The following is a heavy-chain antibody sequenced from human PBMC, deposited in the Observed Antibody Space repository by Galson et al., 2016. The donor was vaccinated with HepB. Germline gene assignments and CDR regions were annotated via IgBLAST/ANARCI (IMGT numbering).Heavy chain of an antibody. Sequence: QSGAEVKKPGESLRISCKVFGYTFTSYWISWVRQMPGKGLEWMGRIDPSDSYTNYSPSFQGPVTMSADKSISTAYLQWSRLKASDTGMYYCTKSRAIKFDPWGQGTLVTVSS. CDR3: TKSRAIKFDP. V-gene: IGHV5-10-1*01. J-gene: IGHJ5*02. CDR2: IDPSDSYT. CDR1: GYTFTSYW. D-gene: IGHD2-2*01.